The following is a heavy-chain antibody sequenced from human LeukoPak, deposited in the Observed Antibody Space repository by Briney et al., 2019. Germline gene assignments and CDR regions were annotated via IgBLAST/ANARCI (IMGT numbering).Heavy chain of an antibody. J-gene: IGHJ6*03. D-gene: IGHD1-1*01. Sequence: GGSLRLSCAASEFTFSSYWMSWVRQVPGKGLEWVANIKRDGSEKYYVDSVKGRSTISRDNAKNSLYLQMNGLRVEDTAVYYCARDLVGTTYHYYYMDVWGKGTTVTVSS. CDR1: EFTFSSYW. V-gene: IGHV3-7*01. CDR3: ARDLVGTTYHYYYMDV. CDR2: IKRDGSEK.